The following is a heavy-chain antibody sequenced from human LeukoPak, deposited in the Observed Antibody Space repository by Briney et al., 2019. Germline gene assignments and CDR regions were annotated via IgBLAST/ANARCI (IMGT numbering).Heavy chain of an antibody. D-gene: IGHD3-10*01. J-gene: IGHJ6*03. CDR2: ISGSGGYT. CDR3: AKDGRSGNYWNYYHYMDV. Sequence: GGTLRLSCAASGFTFSSYGMIWVRQAPGKGLEWVSAISGSGGYTYYADSVKGRFTISRDNSKNTLYLQMISLRADDTALYYCAKDGRSGNYWNYYHYMDVWGKGTTVTVSS. V-gene: IGHV3-23*01. CDR1: GFTFSSYG.